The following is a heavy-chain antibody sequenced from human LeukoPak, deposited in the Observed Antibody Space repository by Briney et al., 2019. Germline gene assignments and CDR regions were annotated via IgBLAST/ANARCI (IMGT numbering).Heavy chain of an antibody. V-gene: IGHV1-69*13. CDR3: ARDRRYCSGGSCYLPYDLDY. CDR2: IIPIFGTA. CDR1: GGTFSSYA. J-gene: IGHJ4*02. D-gene: IGHD2-15*01. Sequence: ASVKVSCQASGGTFSSYAISWVRQAPGQGLEWMGGIIPIFGTANYAQKFQGRVTITADESTSTAYMELSSLRSKDTAVYYYARDRRYCSGGSCYLPYDLDYWGQGTLVTVSS.